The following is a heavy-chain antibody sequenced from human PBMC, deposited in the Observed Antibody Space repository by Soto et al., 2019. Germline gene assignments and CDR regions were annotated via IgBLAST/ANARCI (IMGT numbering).Heavy chain of an antibody. D-gene: IGHD3-3*01. CDR1: GYTFTSYI. CDR2: INPSGGST. J-gene: IGHJ3*02. V-gene: IGHV1-46*01. CDR3: GRVSTRDYWSGYSPVDI. Sequence: QVLLAQSGAEVKKPGASVKVSCKTSGYTFTSYIIQWVRQAPGQGLEWVGMINPSGGSTNYAQKFQGRVTVTRDTSTSTVYMDLSSLRSEDTAVYYCGRVSTRDYWSGYSPVDIWGQGTMVTVSS.